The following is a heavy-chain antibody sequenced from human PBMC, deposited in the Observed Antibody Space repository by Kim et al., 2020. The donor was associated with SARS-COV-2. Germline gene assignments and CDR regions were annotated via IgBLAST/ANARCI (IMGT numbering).Heavy chain of an antibody. J-gene: IGHJ4*02. Sequence: SETLSLTCAVSGGSISSSNWWSWVRQPPGKGLEWIGEIYHSGSTNYNPSLKSRVTISVDKSKNQFSLKLSSVTAADTAVYYCAREVVSDLPGYREYDSSGYYYYFDYWGQGTLVTVSS. D-gene: IGHD3-22*01. CDR3: AREVVSDLPGYREYDSSGYYYYFDY. CDR2: IYHSGST. V-gene: IGHV4-4*02. CDR1: GGSISSSNW.